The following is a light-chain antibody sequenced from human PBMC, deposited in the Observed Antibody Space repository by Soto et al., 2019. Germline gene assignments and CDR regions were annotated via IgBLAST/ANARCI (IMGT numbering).Light chain of an antibody. CDR3: QSYQSSLSGSDV. CDR1: SSNIGAGYD. V-gene: IGLV1-40*01. CDR2: GNS. J-gene: IGLJ1*01. Sequence: QSVLTQPPSVSGAPGQRVTISCTGSSSNIGAGYDVHWYQQLPGTAPKLLIYGNSNRPSGVPDRFSGSKSGTSASLAITGLQAEDEADYYCQSYQSSLSGSDVFGTGTKVNVL.